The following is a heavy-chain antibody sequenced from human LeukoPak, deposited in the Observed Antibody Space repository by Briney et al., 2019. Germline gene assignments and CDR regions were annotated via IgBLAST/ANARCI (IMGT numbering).Heavy chain of an antibody. D-gene: IGHD3-16*02. J-gene: IGHJ4*02. CDR2: INSDGSST. V-gene: IGHV3-74*01. CDR3: ARDEYDYVWGSYRSGFGY. Sequence: GGSLRLSCAASGFTFSSYWMYWVRQAPGKGLVWVSRINSDGSSTSYADSVKGRFTISRDNAKNTLYLQMNSLRAEDTAVYYCARDEYDYVWGSYRSGFGYWGQGTLVTVSS. CDR1: GFTFSSYW.